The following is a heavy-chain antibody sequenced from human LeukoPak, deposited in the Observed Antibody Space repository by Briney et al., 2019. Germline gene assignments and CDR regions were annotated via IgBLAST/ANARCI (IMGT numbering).Heavy chain of an antibody. Sequence: SETLSLTCTVSGGSIRSYYWSWIRQPPGKGLEWIAYIYYSGSTNYNPSLKSRVTISVDTSKNQFSLKLSSVTAADTAVYYCARVEDCSGGSCWADWFDPWGQGTLVTVSS. J-gene: IGHJ5*02. D-gene: IGHD2-15*01. CDR1: GGSIRSYY. CDR3: ARVEDCSGGSCWADWFDP. V-gene: IGHV4-59*08. CDR2: IYYSGST.